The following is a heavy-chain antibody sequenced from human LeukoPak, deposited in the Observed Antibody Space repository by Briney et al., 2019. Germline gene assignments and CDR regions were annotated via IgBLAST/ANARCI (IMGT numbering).Heavy chain of an antibody. Sequence: ASVNVSCKASGYTFTNHGVSWVRQAPGQGLEWMGWISTYNRKTNYAQKVQGRVTMTTDTSTSTAYMELRSLRCDDTAVYYCARDPDGDRDFDYWGQGTLVTVSS. CDR3: ARDPDGDRDFDY. J-gene: IGHJ4*02. CDR1: GYTFTNHG. V-gene: IGHV1-18*01. CDR2: ISTYNRKT. D-gene: IGHD5-24*01.